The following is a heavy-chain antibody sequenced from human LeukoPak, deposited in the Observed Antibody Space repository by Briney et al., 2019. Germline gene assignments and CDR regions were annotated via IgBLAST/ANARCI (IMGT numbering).Heavy chain of an antibody. CDR3: AADVRIVGATANFDY. CDR2: IVVGSGNT. CDR1: GFTFTSSA. Sequence: GASVRVSCKASGFTFTSSAMQWVRQARGQRLEWIGWIVVGSGNTNYAQKFQERVTITRDMSTSTACMELSSLRSEDTAVYYCAADVRIVGATANFDYWGQGTLVTVSS. J-gene: IGHJ4*02. D-gene: IGHD1-26*01. V-gene: IGHV1-58*02.